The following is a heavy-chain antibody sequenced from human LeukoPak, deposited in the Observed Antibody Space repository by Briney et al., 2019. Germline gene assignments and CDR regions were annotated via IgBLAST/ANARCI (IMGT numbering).Heavy chain of an antibody. D-gene: IGHD7-27*01. CDR3: ANLNAPYWGNFDY. Sequence: GGSLRLSCAASGFTFSSYAMSWVRQAPGKGLEWVSAISNNGGYTYYADSVQGRFTISRDNSKSTLYLQMNSLRAEDTAVYYCANLNAPYWGNFDYWGQGTLVTVSS. J-gene: IGHJ4*02. CDR2: ISNNGGYT. CDR1: GFTFSSYA. V-gene: IGHV3-23*01.